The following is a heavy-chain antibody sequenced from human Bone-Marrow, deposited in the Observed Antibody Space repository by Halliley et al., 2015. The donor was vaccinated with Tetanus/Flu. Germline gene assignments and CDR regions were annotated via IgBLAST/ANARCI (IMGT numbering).Heavy chain of an antibody. CDR2: FLGGGGK. J-gene: IGHJ4*02. Sequence: KGRGGFSFFLGGGGKYPPASLKGRFPASRDTSKNMYYLQMNNLRAEDTAVYYCAEEFDHGFPNWGQGIMVTVSS. V-gene: IGHV3-53*01. D-gene: IGHD3-10*01. CDR3: AEEFDHGFPN.